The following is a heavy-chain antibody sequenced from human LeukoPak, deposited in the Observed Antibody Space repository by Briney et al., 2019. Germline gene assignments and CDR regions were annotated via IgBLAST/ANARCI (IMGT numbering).Heavy chain of an antibody. V-gene: IGHV3-74*01. D-gene: IGHD4-17*01. CDR2: IISDGSST. Sequence: GGSLRLSCAASGFTFSSYWMHWVRQVPGKGLVWFSRIISDGSSTNYADSVKGRFTISRDNAKNTLYLQMNSLRAEDTAVYYCARDSYGDLDAFDIWGQGTMVTVSS. CDR1: GFTFSSYW. CDR3: ARDSYGDLDAFDI. J-gene: IGHJ3*02.